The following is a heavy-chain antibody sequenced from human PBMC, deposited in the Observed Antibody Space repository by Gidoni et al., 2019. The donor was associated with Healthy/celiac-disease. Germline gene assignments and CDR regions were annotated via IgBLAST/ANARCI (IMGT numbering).Heavy chain of an antibody. V-gene: IGHV3-15*01. CDR3: TTDFAPARWTVTKGLHR. D-gene: IGHD4-17*01. CDR1: GFAFCNAS. J-gene: IGHJ4*02. CDR2: IKSKTDGGTT. Sequence: EVPLVESGGGLVKPGGSLRLSCPASGFAFCNASMSWVRQAPGKGLEWVGRIKSKTDGGTTDYATPVKGRFTISRDDSKNTLYLQMNSLKTEDTAVYYCTTDFAPARWTVTKGLHRWGQGTLVTVSS.